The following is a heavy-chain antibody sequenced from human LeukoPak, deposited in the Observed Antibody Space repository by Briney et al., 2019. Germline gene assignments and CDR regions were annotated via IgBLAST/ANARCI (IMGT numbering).Heavy chain of an antibody. CDR1: GGSISSYY. V-gene: IGHV4-4*07. Sequence: SETLSLTCTVSGGSISSYYWSWIRPPAGKGRWWIGRIYTSGSTNYNPSLKSRVTMSVDTSKNQCSLKLSSVTAADTAVYYCARLYYDSSGYALDYWGQGTLVTVCS. J-gene: IGHJ4*02. CDR3: ARLYYDSSGYALDY. CDR2: IYTSGST. D-gene: IGHD3-22*01.